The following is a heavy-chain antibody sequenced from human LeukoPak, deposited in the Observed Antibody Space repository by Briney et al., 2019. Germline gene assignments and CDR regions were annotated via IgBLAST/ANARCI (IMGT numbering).Heavy chain of an antibody. V-gene: IGHV3-21*01. CDR1: GFTFSSYS. Sequence: GGSLRLSCAPSGFTFSSYSMNWVRPAPGKGLEWVSYISSSRSYIYYADSVKGRFTISRDNAKNSLYLQMSSLRVEDTAVYYCAREHSGGGNYYDSSGYYRSFDYWGQGTPVTVSS. CDR2: ISSSRSYI. D-gene: IGHD3-22*01. CDR3: AREHSGGGNYYDSSGYYRSFDY. J-gene: IGHJ4*02.